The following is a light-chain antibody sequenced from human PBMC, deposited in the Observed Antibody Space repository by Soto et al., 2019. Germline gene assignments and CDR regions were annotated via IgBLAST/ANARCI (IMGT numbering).Light chain of an antibody. V-gene: IGLV2-14*01. CDR2: EVS. Sequence: QSALTQPASVSGSPGQSITISCTGTSSDVGGYNYVSWYQQHPGKAPKVMIYEVSNRPSGVSNRFSGSKSGNTASLTISGLQAEDEDDYYCSSSTRRSTRVFGGGTKLTVL. CDR3: SSSTRRSTRV. J-gene: IGLJ3*02. CDR1: SSDVGGYNY.